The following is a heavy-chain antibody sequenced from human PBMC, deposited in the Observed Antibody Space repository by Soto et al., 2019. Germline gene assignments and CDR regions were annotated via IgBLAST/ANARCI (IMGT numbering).Heavy chain of an antibody. V-gene: IGHV1-69*06. D-gene: IGHD6-6*01. CDR1: GGTFSSYA. Sequence: GASVKVSCKASGGTFSSYAISWVRQAPGQGLEWMGGIIPIFGTANYAQKFQGRVTITADKSTSTAYMELSSLRSEDTAGYYCARASIAARPRNYYYYYGMDVWGQGTTVTVSS. CDR3: ARASIAARPRNYYYYYGMDV. J-gene: IGHJ6*02. CDR2: IIPIFGTA.